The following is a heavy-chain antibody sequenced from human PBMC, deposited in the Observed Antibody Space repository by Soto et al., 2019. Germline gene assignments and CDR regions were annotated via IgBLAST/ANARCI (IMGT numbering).Heavy chain of an antibody. V-gene: IGHV1-8*01. CDR3: ARDHRYNWNDEGWFDP. J-gene: IGHJ5*02. CDR2: LNPNSGNT. CDR1: GYMFSTYD. Sequence: QVQLVQSGAEVKKPGASVKVSCKASGYMFSTYDINWVRQAPGQGLEWMGWLNPNSGNTGYAQKFQGRVTMTRNTSINTAYMELSSLGSDDTPVYYCARDHRYNWNDEGWFDPWGQGTLVTVSS. D-gene: IGHD1-20*01.